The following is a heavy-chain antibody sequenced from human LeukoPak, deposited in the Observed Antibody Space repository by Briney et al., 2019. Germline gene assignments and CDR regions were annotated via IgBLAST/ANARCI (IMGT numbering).Heavy chain of an antibody. CDR1: GFTFSSYE. V-gene: IGHV3-48*03. D-gene: IGHD6-13*01. CDR2: ISGSGSTF. CDR3: ARDGFGSSWYIDF. Sequence: GGSLRLSCAASGFTFSSYEINWVRQVPGKGLEWVAHISGSGSTFYYAESVKGRFTISSDNPKNSLYLQMNSLTAEDTAIYYCARDGFGSSWYIDFWGRGTLVTVSS. J-gene: IGHJ4*02.